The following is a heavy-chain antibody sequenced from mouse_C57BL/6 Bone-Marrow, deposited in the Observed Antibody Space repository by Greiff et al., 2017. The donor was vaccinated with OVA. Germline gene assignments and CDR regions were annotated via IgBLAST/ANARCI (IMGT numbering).Heavy chain of an antibody. J-gene: IGHJ4*01. CDR1: GFTFSDYY. CDR2: ISNGGGST. Sequence: EVMLVESGGGLVQPGGSLKLSCAASGFTFSDYYMYWVRQTPEKRLEWVAYISNGGGSTYYPDTVKGRFTISRDNAKNTLYLQMSRLKSEDTAMYYCARHGTGTYYYAMDYWGQGTSVTVSS. D-gene: IGHD4-1*01. CDR3: ARHGTGTYYYAMDY. V-gene: IGHV5-12*01.